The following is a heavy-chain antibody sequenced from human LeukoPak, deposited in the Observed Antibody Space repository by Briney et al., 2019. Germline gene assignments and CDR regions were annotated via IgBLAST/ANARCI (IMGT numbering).Heavy chain of an antibody. D-gene: IGHD5-24*01. Sequence: GASVKVSCKASGYTFGSYGISWVRQAPGQGLEWVGWISAYNGDTRYAQHLQGRVTLTTDTSTGTAYMELRSLRSDDTAVYYCARDGDGYQRDAFDIWGQGTMVTVSS. CDR2: ISAYNGDT. J-gene: IGHJ3*02. V-gene: IGHV1-18*01. CDR3: ARDGDGYQRDAFDI. CDR1: GYTFGSYG.